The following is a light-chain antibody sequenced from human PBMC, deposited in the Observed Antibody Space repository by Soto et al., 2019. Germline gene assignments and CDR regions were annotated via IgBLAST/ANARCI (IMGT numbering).Light chain of an antibody. CDR2: GAS. CDR3: QQANSFPLT. Sequence: DIQMTQSPSSLSASVGDRVTITCRASQSIGSSLNWYQRELGKVSKVLIYGASSLQSGVPSRFSGSGSGTDFSLTISSLQPEDFATYYCQQANSFPLTFGGGTKVDIK. V-gene: IGKV1-39*01. CDR1: QSIGSS. J-gene: IGKJ4*01.